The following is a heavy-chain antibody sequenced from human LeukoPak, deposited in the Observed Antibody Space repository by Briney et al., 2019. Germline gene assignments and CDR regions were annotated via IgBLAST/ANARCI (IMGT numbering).Heavy chain of an antibody. V-gene: IGHV1-69*01. CDR3: ASGSSYGGNTAYDY. Sequence: RASVKVSCKASGGTFSSYAISWVRQAPGQGLEWMGGIIPIFGTANYAQKFQGRVTITADESTSTAYMELSSLRSEDTAVYYCASGSSYGGNTAYDYWGQGTLVTVSS. CDR1: GGTFSSYA. J-gene: IGHJ4*02. D-gene: IGHD4-23*01. CDR2: IIPIFGTA.